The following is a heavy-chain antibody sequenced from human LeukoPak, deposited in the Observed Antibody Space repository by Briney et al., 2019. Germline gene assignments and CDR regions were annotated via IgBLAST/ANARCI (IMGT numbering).Heavy chain of an antibody. D-gene: IGHD6-19*01. J-gene: IGHJ4*02. Sequence: PGGSLRLSCAASGFTFSSFWMSWVRQAPGKGPEWVANIRQDGSGKYYVDSVKGRFTISRDNARNSLYLQMNSLRAEDTAVYYCAKGKDSVAGATNDYWGQGTLVTVSS. V-gene: IGHV3-7*04. CDR3: AKGKDSVAGATNDY. CDR2: IRQDGSGK. CDR1: GFTFSSFW.